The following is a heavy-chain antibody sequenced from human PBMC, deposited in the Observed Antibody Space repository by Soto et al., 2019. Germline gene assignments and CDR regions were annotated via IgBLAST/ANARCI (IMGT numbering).Heavy chain of an antibody. CDR1: GFTFSSYA. J-gene: IGHJ4*02. Sequence: EVQLLESGGGLVQPGGSLRLSCAASGFTFSSYAMSWVRQAPGKGLEWVSAISGSGGSTYYADSVKGRFTIARDNSKKTLYLQMNSRRAEDTAVYYCAKVLLWFGELSELDYWVQGTLVTVSS. CDR2: ISGSGGST. D-gene: IGHD3-10*01. V-gene: IGHV3-23*01. CDR3: AKVLLWFGELSELDY.